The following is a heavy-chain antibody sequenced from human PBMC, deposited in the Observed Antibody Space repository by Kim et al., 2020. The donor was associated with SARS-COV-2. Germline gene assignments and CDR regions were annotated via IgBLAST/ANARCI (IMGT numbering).Heavy chain of an antibody. V-gene: IGHV1-18*01. Sequence: QKLQGRVTMTTDTSTSTAYMELRSLRSDDTAVYYCARVLHSSGYYDLFDYWGQGTLVTVSS. CDR3: ARVLHSSGYYDLFDY. D-gene: IGHD3-22*01. J-gene: IGHJ4*02.